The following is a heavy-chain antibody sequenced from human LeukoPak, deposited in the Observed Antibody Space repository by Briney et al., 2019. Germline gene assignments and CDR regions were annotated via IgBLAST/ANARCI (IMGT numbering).Heavy chain of an antibody. D-gene: IGHD3-22*01. CDR2: ISGSGGST. CDR1: GFTFSSYA. CDR3: AKDQITTIVVVITTGAFDI. V-gene: IGHV3-23*01. J-gene: IGHJ3*02. Sequence: GGSLRLSCAASGFTFSSYAMSWVRQAPGKGLEWVSAISGSGGSTYYADSVKGRFTISRDNSKNTLYLQMNSLRAEDTAVYYCAKDQITTIVVVITTGAFDIWGQGTMATVSS.